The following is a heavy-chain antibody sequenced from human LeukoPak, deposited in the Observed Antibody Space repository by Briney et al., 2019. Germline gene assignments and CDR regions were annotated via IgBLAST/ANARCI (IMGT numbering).Heavy chain of an antibody. Sequence: GGSLRLSCAASGFTFSSYSMNWVRQAPGKGLEWVSSISSSSSYIYYADSVKGRFTISRDNAKNSVYLQMNSLRAEDTAVYYCARDQVSSEAFDIWGQGTMVTVSS. CDR1: GFTFSSYS. D-gene: IGHD6-6*01. J-gene: IGHJ3*02. V-gene: IGHV3-21*01. CDR2: ISSSSSYI. CDR3: ARDQVSSEAFDI.